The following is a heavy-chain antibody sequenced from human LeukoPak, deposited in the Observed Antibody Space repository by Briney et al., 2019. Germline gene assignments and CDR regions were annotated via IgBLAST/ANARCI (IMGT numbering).Heavy chain of an antibody. V-gene: IGHV3-43*01. CDR3: AKDGSKKGYSYGDYG. D-gene: IGHD5-18*01. CDR2: ISWDGGAT. Sequence: GGSLRLSCAASGFIFVDYTMHWVRQAPGKGLEWVSLISWDGGATYYVDSVKGRFTIPRDNSKNSLYLQMNNLRTEDTALYYCAKDGSKKGYSYGDYGGGQGTLVTVSS. CDR1: GFIFVDYT. J-gene: IGHJ4*02.